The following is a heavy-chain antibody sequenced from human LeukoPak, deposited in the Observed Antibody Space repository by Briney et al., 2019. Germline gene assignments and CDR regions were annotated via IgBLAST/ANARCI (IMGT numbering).Heavy chain of an antibody. CDR1: GGSISSYY. CDR2: IYYSGST. Sequence: SETLSLTCTVSGGSISSYYWSWIRQPPGKGLEWIGYIYYSGSTNYNPSLKSRVTISVVTSKNQFSLKLSSVTAADTAVYYCARGIVVVTAIFQTTDWYFDLWGRGTLVTVSS. V-gene: IGHV4-59*01. CDR3: ARGIVVVTAIFQTTDWYFDL. D-gene: IGHD2-21*02. J-gene: IGHJ2*01.